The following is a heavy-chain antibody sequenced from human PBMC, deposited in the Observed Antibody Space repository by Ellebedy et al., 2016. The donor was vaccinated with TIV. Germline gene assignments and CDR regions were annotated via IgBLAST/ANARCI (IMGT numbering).Heavy chain of an antibody. CDR3: ARDQWYYYGSGNYRSYYYYGMDV. D-gene: IGHD3-10*01. J-gene: IGHJ6*02. Sequence: SETLSLXXTVSGGSISSYYWSWIRQPPGKGLEWIGYIYYSGSTNYNPSLKSRVTISVDTSKNQFSLKLSSVTAADTAVYYCARDQWYYYGSGNYRSYYYYGMDVWGQGTTVTVSS. V-gene: IGHV4-59*01. CDR1: GGSISSYY. CDR2: IYYSGST.